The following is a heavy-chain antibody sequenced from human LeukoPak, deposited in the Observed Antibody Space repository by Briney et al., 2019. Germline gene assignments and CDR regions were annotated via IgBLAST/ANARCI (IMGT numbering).Heavy chain of an antibody. CDR2: TGSTGVST. Sequence: GGSLRLSCAASGFTFSSYAMNWVRQAPGKGLEWVSATGSTGVSTFYADSVKGRFTVSRDNSNNTLSLQMNSLRAEDTAVYYCAKDPGVVPAHYFDYWGQGILVTVSS. CDR1: GFTFSSYA. V-gene: IGHV3-23*01. J-gene: IGHJ4*02. D-gene: IGHD2-2*01. CDR3: AKDPGVVPAHYFDY.